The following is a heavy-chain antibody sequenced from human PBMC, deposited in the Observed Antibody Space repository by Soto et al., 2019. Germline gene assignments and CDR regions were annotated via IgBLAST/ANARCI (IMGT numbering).Heavy chain of an antibody. CDR3: AKEGAVGATPRKYFQH. Sequence: QVHLVQSGAEVKKPGASVKVSCKASGYTFTGYYIYWVRQAPGQGLEWMGWINPNSGGTNYAQKFQGRVTMTRDTSISTAYMELSRLRSDDTAVYYGAKEGAVGATPRKYFQHWGQGTLVTVSS. V-gene: IGHV1-2*02. CDR1: GYTFTGYY. J-gene: IGHJ1*01. CDR2: INPNSGGT. D-gene: IGHD1-26*01.